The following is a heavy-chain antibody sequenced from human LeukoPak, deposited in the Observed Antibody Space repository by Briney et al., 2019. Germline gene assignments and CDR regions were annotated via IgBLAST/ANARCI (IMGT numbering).Heavy chain of an antibody. J-gene: IGHJ4*02. CDR3: AKDFGSGYGYGDSFDY. Sequence: PGRSLRLSCAASGFTFDDYAMHWVRQAPGKGLEWVSGISWNSGSIGYADSVKGRFTISRDNAKNSLYLQMNSLRAEDTALYYCAKDFGSGYGYGDSFDYWGQGTLVTVSS. CDR2: ISWNSGSI. V-gene: IGHV3-9*01. D-gene: IGHD5-18*01. CDR1: GFTFDDYA.